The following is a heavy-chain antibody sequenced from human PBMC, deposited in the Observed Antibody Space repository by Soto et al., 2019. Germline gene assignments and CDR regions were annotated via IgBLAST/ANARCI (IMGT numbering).Heavy chain of an antibody. D-gene: IGHD1-26*01. CDR3: ARRGSGSYYDY. Sequence: EVPLLESGGGLVQPGGSLRLSCAASGFTFSTYAMRWVRQAPGKGLEWVSAISGRGDSTYYADSVKGRFTISRDNSKNTLYLQMNSLRAEDTAVYYGARRGSGSYYDYWGQGTLVTVSS. CDR1: GFTFSTYA. CDR2: ISGRGDST. V-gene: IGHV3-23*01. J-gene: IGHJ4*02.